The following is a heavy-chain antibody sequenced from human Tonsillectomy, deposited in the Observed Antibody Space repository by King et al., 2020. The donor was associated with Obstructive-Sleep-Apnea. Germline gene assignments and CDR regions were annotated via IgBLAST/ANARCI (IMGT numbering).Heavy chain of an antibody. CDR3: ARAPDSQKSFAL. V-gene: IGHV3-21*01. Sequence: VQLVESGGGLVKPGGSLRLSCAASGFTFSSYNMNWVRQAPEKGLEWVSSISSSGSYIYYADSVKGRFTISRDNAKNSLYLQMNSLRAEDTAVYYCARAPDSQKSFALGGRHPLVTVPS. CDR2: ISSSGSYI. CDR1: GFTFSSYN. J-gene: IGHJ2*01. D-gene: IGHD3-22*01.